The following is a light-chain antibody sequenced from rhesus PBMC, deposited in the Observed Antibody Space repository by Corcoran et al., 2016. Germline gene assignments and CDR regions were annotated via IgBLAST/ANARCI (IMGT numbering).Light chain of an antibody. J-gene: IGKJ2*01. CDR1: QGNSRY. V-gene: IGKV1-28*03. Sequence: DIQMIQSPSSLSASVGDTVTITCRASQGNSRYLNWFQQKPGKAPKLLIYEASSLESGVPTRFSGSGAWTDFTLTISSLQPEDFAAYCCLQHDSYPYSFSQGTKVEIK. CDR3: LQHDSYPYS. CDR2: EAS.